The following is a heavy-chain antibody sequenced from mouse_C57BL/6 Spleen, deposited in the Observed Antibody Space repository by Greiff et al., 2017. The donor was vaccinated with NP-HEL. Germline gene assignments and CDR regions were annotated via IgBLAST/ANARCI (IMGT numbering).Heavy chain of an antibody. Sequence: VQLQQSGAELVRPGASVTLSCKASGYTFTDYEMHWVKQTPVHGLEWIGAIDPETGGTAYNQKFKGKAILTADKSSSTAYMVLRSLTFEDSAVYYCTRGAIYDGDYWGQGTTLTVSS. J-gene: IGHJ2*01. D-gene: IGHD2-3*01. CDR2: IDPETGGT. CDR1: GYTFTDYE. V-gene: IGHV1-15*01. CDR3: TRGAIYDGDY.